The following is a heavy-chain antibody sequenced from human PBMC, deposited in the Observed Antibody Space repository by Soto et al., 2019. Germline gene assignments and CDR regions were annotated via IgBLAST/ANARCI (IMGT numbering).Heavy chain of an antibody. Sequence: ASVKVSCKASGYTFTSYAMHWVRQAPGQRLEWMGWINAGNGNTKYSQKFQGRVTITRDTSASTAYMELSSLRSEDTAVYYCAREGIDYDFWSGYYTEQTKLDYWGQGTLVTVSS. CDR3: AREGIDYDFWSGYYTEQTKLDY. V-gene: IGHV1-3*01. CDR1: GYTFTSYA. D-gene: IGHD3-3*01. CDR2: INAGNGNT. J-gene: IGHJ4*02.